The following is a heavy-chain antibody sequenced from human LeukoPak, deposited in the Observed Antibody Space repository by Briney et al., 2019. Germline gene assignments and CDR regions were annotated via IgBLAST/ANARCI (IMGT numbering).Heavy chain of an antibody. CDR2: IYHSGRT. J-gene: IGHJ5*02. CDR1: GDSISSSNW. Sequence: ASGTLSLTCAVSGDSISSSNWWSWVRQPPGKGLEWIGEIYHSGRTNYNPSLKSRVTISVNKSKNQFSLKLTSVTAADTAVYYCARDPGRDTTTMTANWFDPWGQGTLVTVSS. CDR3: ARDPGRDTTTMTANWFDP. D-gene: IGHD4-17*01. V-gene: IGHV4-4*02.